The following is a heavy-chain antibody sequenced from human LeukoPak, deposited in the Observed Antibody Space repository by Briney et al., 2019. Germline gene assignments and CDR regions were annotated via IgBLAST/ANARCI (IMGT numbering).Heavy chain of an antibody. V-gene: IGHV3-43*02. CDR1: GLPIADFA. CDR3: ARESGKFDY. Sequence: GGSLRLSCVASGLPIADFATHWVRQAPGKGLEWVSLISGDGASTFYADSVKGRFSISRDNSKNSLSLEMNSLRTEDTAMYYCARESGKFDYWGQGTLVAVSS. J-gene: IGHJ4*02. CDR2: ISGDGAST.